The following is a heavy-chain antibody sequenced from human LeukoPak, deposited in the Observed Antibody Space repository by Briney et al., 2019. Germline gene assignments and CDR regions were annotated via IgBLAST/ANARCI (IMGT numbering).Heavy chain of an antibody. CDR1: GASISSYY. CDR3: ASLDMVRGVITSKNYYYYYMDV. D-gene: IGHD3-10*01. J-gene: IGHJ6*03. V-gene: IGHV4-59*12. Sequence: KTSETLSLTCTVSGASISSYYWSWIRQSPGKVLEWIGYIYNSGSTNYNPSLKSRVNIAVDMSKNQFSLKLSSVTAADTAVYYCASLDMVRGVITSKNYYYYYMDVWGKGTTVTISS. CDR2: IYNSGST.